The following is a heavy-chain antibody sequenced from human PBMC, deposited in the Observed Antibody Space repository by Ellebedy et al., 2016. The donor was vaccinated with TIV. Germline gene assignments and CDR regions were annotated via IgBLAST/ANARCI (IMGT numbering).Heavy chain of an antibody. V-gene: IGHV3-23*01. CDR2: ISAGGGST. J-gene: IGHJ6*02. CDR3: AKDRGLNYYGSGSTYAMDV. CDR1: GFTFSSYA. Sequence: GGSLRLXXAASGFTFSSYAMSWVRQAPGKGLEWVSGISAGGGSTYYADSVKGRFTISRDNSKNTLYLQMNSLRAEDTAVYYCAKDRGLNYYGSGSTYAMDVWGQGTTVTVSS. D-gene: IGHD3-10*01.